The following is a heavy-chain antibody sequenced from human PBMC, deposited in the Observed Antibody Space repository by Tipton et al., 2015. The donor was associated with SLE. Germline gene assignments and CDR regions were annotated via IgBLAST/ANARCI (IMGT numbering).Heavy chain of an antibody. Sequence: TLSLTCTVSGGSISSSSYYWGWIRQPPGKGLEWIGSIYYTGRTYYNPSLESRVTISVDTSENQFSLNLSSVTAADTAVYYCARHQSSGPEPYYWGQGTLVTVSS. D-gene: IGHD6-19*01. CDR3: ARHQSSGPEPYY. J-gene: IGHJ4*02. CDR2: IYYTGRT. CDR1: GGSISSSSYY. V-gene: IGHV4-39*07.